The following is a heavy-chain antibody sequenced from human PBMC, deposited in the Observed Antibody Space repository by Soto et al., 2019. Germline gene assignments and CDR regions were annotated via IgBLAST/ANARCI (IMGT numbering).Heavy chain of an antibody. V-gene: IGHV1-8*01. D-gene: IGHD5-12*01. CDR3: ARGKVLVATEPGEY. CDR2: MNPNSGNT. J-gene: IGHJ4*02. CDR1: GYTFTRYD. Sequence: QVQLVQSGAEVKKPGASVKVSCKASGYTFTRYDINWVRQATGQGLQWMGWMNPNSGNTGYAQKFQGRVTRTRNTYISTAYMELSSLRSEDTAVYYCARGKVLVATEPGEYWGQGTLVTGSS.